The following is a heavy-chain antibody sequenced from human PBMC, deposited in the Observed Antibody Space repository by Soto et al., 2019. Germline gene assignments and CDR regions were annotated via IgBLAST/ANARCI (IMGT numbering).Heavy chain of an antibody. J-gene: IGHJ4*02. Sequence: SGPTLVNPTQTLTLTCTFSGFSITGNGEGVGWIRQPPGKALKWLALIYWADDKRYSPSLRNRLTITLDNSKDQVILTMTDMGPADTATYYCAHGYVQLLATFHYFDSWGQGTQVTVSS. CDR1: GFSITGNGEG. CDR2: IYWADDK. D-gene: IGHD2-2*01. CDR3: AHGYVQLLATFHYFDS. V-gene: IGHV2-5*02.